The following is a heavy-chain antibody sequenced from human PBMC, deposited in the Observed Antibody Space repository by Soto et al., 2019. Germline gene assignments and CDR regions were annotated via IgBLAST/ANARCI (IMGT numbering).Heavy chain of an antibody. CDR2: IWYDGSNK. J-gene: IGHJ4*02. D-gene: IGHD6-13*01. Sequence: GGSLRLSCAASGFTFSSYGMHWVRQAPGKGLEWVAVIWYDGSNKYYADSVKGRFTISRDNSKNTLYLQMNSLRAEDTAVYYCAKENGYSSTWFEFDYWGQGTLVTVSS. CDR1: GFTFSSYG. CDR3: AKENGYSSTWFEFDY. V-gene: IGHV3-33*06.